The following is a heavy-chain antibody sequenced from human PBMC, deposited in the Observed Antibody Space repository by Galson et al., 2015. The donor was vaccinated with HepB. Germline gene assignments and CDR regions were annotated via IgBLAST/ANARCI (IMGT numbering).Heavy chain of an antibody. CDR1: GFTFSSFT. CDR2: ISTNGATI. D-gene: IGHD4/OR15-4a*01. Sequence: SLRLSCAASGFTFSSFTMRWVRQTPGKGLQWVSYISTNGATIYSTDSVKGRFTVARDNAKNTVSLQMTSLSDEDAGVYYCATRKFGYGAYWTFEMWGQGTLVIVSS. CDR3: ATRKFGYGAYWTFEM. J-gene: IGHJ4*03. V-gene: IGHV3-11*04.